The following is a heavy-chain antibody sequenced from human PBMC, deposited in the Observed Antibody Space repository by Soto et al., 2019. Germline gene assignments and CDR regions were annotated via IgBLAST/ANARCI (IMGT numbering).Heavy chain of an antibody. D-gene: IGHD4-4*01. CDR2: IYYSGST. J-gene: IGHJ6*02. Sequence: LSLTCTVSGGSISSGGYYWCWIRQHPGKGLEWIGYIYYSGSTYYNPSLKSRVTISVDTSKTQFSLKLSSVTAADTAVYYCAREAPDYSNFGMDVWGQGTTVTVSS. CDR1: GGSISSGGYY. V-gene: IGHV4-31*03. CDR3: AREAPDYSNFGMDV.